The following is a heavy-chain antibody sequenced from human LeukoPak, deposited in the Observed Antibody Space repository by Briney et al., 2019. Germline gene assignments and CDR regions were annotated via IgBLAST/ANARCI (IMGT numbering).Heavy chain of an antibody. Sequence: GGSLRLSCAASGFTVSSNYMSWVRQAPGKGLEWVSVIYSGGSTYYADSVKGRFTISRDNSKNTLYLQMNSLRAEDTAVYYCARLDSSGYQGTNYYFDYWGQGTLVTVSS. CDR1: GFTVSSNY. J-gene: IGHJ4*02. CDR3: ARLDSSGYQGTNYYFDY. D-gene: IGHD3-22*01. V-gene: IGHV3-66*01. CDR2: IYSGGST.